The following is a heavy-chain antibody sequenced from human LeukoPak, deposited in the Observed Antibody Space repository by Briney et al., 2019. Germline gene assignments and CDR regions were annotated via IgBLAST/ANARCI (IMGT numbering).Heavy chain of an antibody. D-gene: IGHD4-17*01. CDR2: IRGSGDST. CDR3: ASSTVTRTDYFDY. V-gene: IGHV3-23*01. J-gene: IGHJ4*02. CDR1: GFTFSSYA. Sequence: PGGSLRLSCAASGFTFSSYAMSWVRQAPGKGLEWVSAIRGSGDSTYYADSVKRRFTISRDNSKNPLYLQMNSLRAEDTAVYYCASSTVTRTDYFDYWGQGTLVTVSS.